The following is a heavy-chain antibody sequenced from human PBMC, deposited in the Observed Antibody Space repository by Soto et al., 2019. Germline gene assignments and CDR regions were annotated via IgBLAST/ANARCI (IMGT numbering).Heavy chain of an antibody. J-gene: IGHJ4*02. CDR2: ISGSGGST. V-gene: IGHV3-23*01. CDR3: AKDYIAARPWPYYFGY. Sequence: GGSLRLSCAASGFTFSSYAMSWVRQAPGKGLEWVSAISGSGGSTYYADSVKGRFTISRDNSKNTLYLQMNSLRAEDTAVYYCAKDYIAARPWPYYFGYWGQGTLVTVSS. D-gene: IGHD6-6*01. CDR1: GFTFSSYA.